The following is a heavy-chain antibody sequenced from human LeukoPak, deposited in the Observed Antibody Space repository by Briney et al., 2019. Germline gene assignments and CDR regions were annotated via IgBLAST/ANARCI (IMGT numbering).Heavy chain of an antibody. V-gene: IGHV1-69*13. D-gene: IGHD6-13*01. J-gene: IGHJ5*02. CDR1: GGTFSSYA. CDR3: AGDIAAAGNVVWFDP. Sequence: ASVKVSCKASGGTFSSYAISWVRQAPGQGLEWMGGIIPIFGTASYAQKFQGRVTITADESTSTAYMELSSLRSEDTAVYYCAGDIAAAGNVVWFDPWGQGTLVTVSS. CDR2: IIPIFGTA.